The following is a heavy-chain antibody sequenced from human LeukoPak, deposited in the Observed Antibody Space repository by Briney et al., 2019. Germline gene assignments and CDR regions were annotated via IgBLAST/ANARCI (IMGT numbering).Heavy chain of an antibody. Sequence: VASVKVSCKASGYTFTGYYMHWVRQAPGQGLEWMGWINPNSGGTNYAQKFQGRVTMTRNTSISTAYMELSSLRSEDTAVYYCARDDHGDYWGQGTLVTVSS. V-gene: IGHV1-2*02. J-gene: IGHJ4*02. CDR1: GYTFTGYY. CDR2: INPNSGGT. CDR3: ARDDHGDY. D-gene: IGHD1-14*01.